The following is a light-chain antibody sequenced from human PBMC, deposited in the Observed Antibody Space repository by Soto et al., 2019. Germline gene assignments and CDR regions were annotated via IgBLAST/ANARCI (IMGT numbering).Light chain of an antibody. CDR1: SSDVGGYNY. CDR3: SSFTGASTI. Sequence: QSFLTQPPSASGSPGQSVTIACTGTSSDVGGYNYVSWYQQHPGKAPKLVIYEVTKRPSGVPDRFSGSKSGNTASLTVSGLQAEDEADYYCSSFTGASTIFGTGTKVTVL. V-gene: IGLV2-8*01. CDR2: EVT. J-gene: IGLJ1*01.